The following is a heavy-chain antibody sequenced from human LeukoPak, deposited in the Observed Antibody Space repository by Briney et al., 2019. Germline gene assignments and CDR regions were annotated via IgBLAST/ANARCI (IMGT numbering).Heavy chain of an antibody. V-gene: IGHV3-21*01. Sequence: GGSLRLSCAASGFTFSSYEMNWVRQAPGKGLEWVSSISGSSSYIYYADSVKGRFTISRHNAKNSLYLQMNSLRAEDTAVYYCARSTHIVVVTAAAFDIWGQGTMVTVSS. J-gene: IGHJ3*02. CDR1: GFTFSSYE. D-gene: IGHD2-21*02. CDR3: ARSTHIVVVTAAAFDI. CDR2: ISGSSSYI.